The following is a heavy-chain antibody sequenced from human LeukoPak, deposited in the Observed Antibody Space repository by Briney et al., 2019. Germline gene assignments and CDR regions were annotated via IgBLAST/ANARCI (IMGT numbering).Heavy chain of an antibody. CDR3: ARFRAAAPALDYYYYGMDV. CDR1: GGSISSYY. D-gene: IGHD6-13*01. V-gene: IGHV4-59*08. J-gene: IGHJ6*02. CDR2: IYYSGST. Sequence: SETLSLTCTVSGGSISSYYWSWIRQPPGKGLEWIGYIYYSGSTNYNPSLKSRVTISVDTSKNQFSLKLSSVTAADTAVYYCARFRAAAPALDYYYYGMDVWGQGTTVTVSS.